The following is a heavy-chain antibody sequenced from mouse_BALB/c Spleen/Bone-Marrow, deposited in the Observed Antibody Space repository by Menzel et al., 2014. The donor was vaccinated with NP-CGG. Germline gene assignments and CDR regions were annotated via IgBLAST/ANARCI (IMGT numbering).Heavy chain of an antibody. CDR2: INPSTGYT. CDR1: GYTFTSYW. V-gene: IGHV1-7*01. CDR3: ARYGNYGDYFDY. D-gene: IGHD2-1*01. J-gene: IGHJ2*01. Sequence: AQLQQSGAELAKPGASVKMSCKASGYTFTSYWMHWVKQRPGQGLEWIGYINPSTGYTEYNQKFKDKATLTADKSSSTAYMQLSSLTSEDSAVYYCARYGNYGDYFDYWSQGSTPTVSS.